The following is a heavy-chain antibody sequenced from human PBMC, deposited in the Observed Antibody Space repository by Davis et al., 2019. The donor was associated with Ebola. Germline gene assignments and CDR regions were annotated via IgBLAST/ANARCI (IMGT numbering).Heavy chain of an antibody. V-gene: IGHV3-7*03. D-gene: IGHD5-18*01. CDR3: AREQPRGFDP. Sequence: ETLSLTCTVSGGSISSYYWSWVRQAPGKGLEWVANIKQDGSEKYYVDSVKGRFTISRDNAKNSLYLQMNSLRAEDTAVYYCAREQPRGFDPWGQGTLVTVSS. CDR2: IKQDGSEK. CDR1: GGSISSYY. J-gene: IGHJ5*02.